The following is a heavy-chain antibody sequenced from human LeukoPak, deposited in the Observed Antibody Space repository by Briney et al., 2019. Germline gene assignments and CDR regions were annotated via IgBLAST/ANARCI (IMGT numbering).Heavy chain of an antibody. V-gene: IGHV4-34*01. CDR1: GGSFSGYY. J-gene: IGHJ5*02. D-gene: IGHD2-2*01. Sequence: SETLSLTCAVYGGSFSGYYWSWIRQPPGKGLEWIGEINHSGSTNYNPSLKSRVAISVDTSKNQFSLKLSSVTAADTAVYYCARDLVDCSSTSCYGDDPWGQGTLVTVSS. CDR2: INHSGST. CDR3: ARDLVDCSSTSCYGDDP.